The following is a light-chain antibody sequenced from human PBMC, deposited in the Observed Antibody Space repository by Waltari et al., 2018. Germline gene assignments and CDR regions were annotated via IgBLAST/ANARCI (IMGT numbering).Light chain of an antibody. Sequence: DIPMTQSPSSLSASVEDRVTITCRASQKISSYLNLYQQKPGTATRLLIYDASRLQSGVPSRFSGSGSGTDFTLTIISLQPEDFGTYYCQQTYTTPRTLGQGTKVETK. CDR1: QKISSY. CDR3: QQTYTTPRT. V-gene: IGKV1-39*01. CDR2: DAS. J-gene: IGKJ1*01.